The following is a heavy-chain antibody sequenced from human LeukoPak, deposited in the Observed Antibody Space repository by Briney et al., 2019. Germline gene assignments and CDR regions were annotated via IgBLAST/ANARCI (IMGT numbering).Heavy chain of an antibody. D-gene: IGHD3-3*01. CDR2: IGTSSSTI. V-gene: IGHV3-48*04. J-gene: IGHJ4*02. CDR3: ARDRGTFGVVDS. Sequence: GGSLRLSRAASGFSFPSHSFHWVRQSPGGGLEWVAYIGTSSSTIYKAKPVKGRFSISRDNAKNSLFLQMDSLRVEDTAVYYCARDRGTFGVVDSWGQGTLVAVSS. CDR1: GFSFPSHS.